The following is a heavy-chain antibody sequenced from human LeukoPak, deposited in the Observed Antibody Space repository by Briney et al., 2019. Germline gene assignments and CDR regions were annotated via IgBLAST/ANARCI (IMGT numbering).Heavy chain of an antibody. D-gene: IGHD1-14*01. Sequence: SETLSLTCTVSGGCISSYYWSWIRQPPGKGLEWIGYIYYSGSTNHNPSLKSRATISVETSKNQFSLKLSSVTAADTAVYYCARANPSHWFDPWGQGTLVTASS. J-gene: IGHJ5*02. V-gene: IGHV4-59*01. CDR2: IYYSGST. CDR1: GGCISSYY. CDR3: ARANPSHWFDP.